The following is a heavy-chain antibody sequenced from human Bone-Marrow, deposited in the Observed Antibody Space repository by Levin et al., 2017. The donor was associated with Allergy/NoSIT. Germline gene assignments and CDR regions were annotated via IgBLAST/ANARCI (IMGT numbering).Heavy chain of an antibody. Sequence: PGESLKISCKASGDTFSSYAISWVRQAPGQGLEWMGGIIPIFGTANYAQKFQGRVTITADESTSTAYMELSSLRSEDTAVYYCARSQGGVTIFGVIIPPFYYYYMDVWGKGTTVTVSS. CDR2: IIPIFGTA. J-gene: IGHJ6*03. V-gene: IGHV1-69*01. CDR3: ARSQGGVTIFGVIIPPFYYYYMDV. D-gene: IGHD3-3*01. CDR1: GDTFSSYA.